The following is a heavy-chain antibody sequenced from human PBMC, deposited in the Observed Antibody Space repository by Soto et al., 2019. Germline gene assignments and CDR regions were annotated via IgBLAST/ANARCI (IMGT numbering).Heavy chain of an antibody. V-gene: IGHV1-8*01. J-gene: IGHJ5*02. CDR2: MNPNSGKT. Sequence: ASVKVSCKASGYTFTSYDINWVRQATGQGLEWMGLMNPNSGKTGYAQKFQGRVTMTRNTSISTAYMELSSLRSEDTAVYYCARSYYYDSSGYSVFDPGGQGTLVNVSS. CDR1: GYTFTSYD. CDR3: ARSYYYDSSGYSVFDP. D-gene: IGHD3-22*01.